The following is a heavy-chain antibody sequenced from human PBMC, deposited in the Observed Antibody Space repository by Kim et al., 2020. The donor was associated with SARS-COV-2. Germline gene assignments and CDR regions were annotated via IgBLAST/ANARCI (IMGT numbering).Heavy chain of an antibody. V-gene: IGHV3-23*01. CDR3: AKGHTETIGGIDY. J-gene: IGHJ4*02. D-gene: IGHD1-26*01. CDR2: ISDIGGST. CDR1: GFTFSNYA. Sequence: GGSLRLSCAASGFTFSNYAMSWVRQAPGMGLEWVSFISDIGGSTYYADSVKGRFTFSRDNSKNTLYLQMNSLRAEDTALYYCAKGHTETIGGIDYWGQGTLVTVSS.